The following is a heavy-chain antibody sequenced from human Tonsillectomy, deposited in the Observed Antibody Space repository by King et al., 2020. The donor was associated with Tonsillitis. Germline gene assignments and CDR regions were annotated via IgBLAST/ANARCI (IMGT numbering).Heavy chain of an antibody. CDR1: GFTFSSYD. CDR3: ASGRYSSTWQLQYYFDY. J-gene: IGHJ4*02. CDR2: IGTAGYT. V-gene: IGHV3-13*01. Sequence: VQLVESGGGLVQPGGSLRLSCAASGFTFSSYDMHWFRQATGKGLEWVSAIGTAGYTYYPGSVKGRFTISRENAKNSLYLQMNSLRAGDTALYYCASGRYSSTWQLQYYFDYWGQGTLVTVSS. D-gene: IGHD6-13*01.